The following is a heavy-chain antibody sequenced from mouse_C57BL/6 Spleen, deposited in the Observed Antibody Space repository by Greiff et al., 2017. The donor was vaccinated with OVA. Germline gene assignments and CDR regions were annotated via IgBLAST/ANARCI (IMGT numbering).Heavy chain of an antibody. V-gene: IGHV1-82*01. CDR3: AREELGLAWFAY. Sequence: VQLQQSGPELVKPGASVKISCKASGYAFSSSWMNWVKQRPGKGLEWIGRIYPGDGDTNYNGKFKGKATLTADKSSSTAYMQLSSLTSEDSAVYFCAREELGLAWFAYWGQGTLVTVSA. D-gene: IGHD4-1*01. J-gene: IGHJ3*01. CDR1: GYAFSSSW. CDR2: IYPGDGDT.